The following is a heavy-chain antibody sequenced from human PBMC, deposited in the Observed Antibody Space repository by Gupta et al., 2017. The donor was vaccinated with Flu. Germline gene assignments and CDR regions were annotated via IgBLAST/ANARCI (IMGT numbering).Heavy chain of an antibody. CDR3: ARNYDSSGYCDY. J-gene: IGHJ4*02. D-gene: IGHD3-22*01. CDR2: INHSGST. Sequence: WIRQTPGKGLEWIGEINHSGSTNYNPSLKSRVTISVDTSKNQFSLKLSSVTAADTAVYYCARNYDSSGYCDYWGQGTLVTVSS. V-gene: IGHV4-34*01.